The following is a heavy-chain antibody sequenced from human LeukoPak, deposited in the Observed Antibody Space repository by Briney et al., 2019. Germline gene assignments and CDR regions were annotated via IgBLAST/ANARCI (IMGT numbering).Heavy chain of an antibody. Sequence: ASVKVSCKSSGYTFTGYYMHWVRQAPGQGLEWMGWINPNSGGTNYAQKFQGRVTMTRDTSISTAYMELSRLRSDDTAVYYCARDLRARGYTDYWGQGTLVTVSS. CDR3: ARDLRARGYTDY. CDR2: INPNSGGT. V-gene: IGHV1-2*02. D-gene: IGHD5-18*01. CDR1: GYTFTGYY. J-gene: IGHJ4*02.